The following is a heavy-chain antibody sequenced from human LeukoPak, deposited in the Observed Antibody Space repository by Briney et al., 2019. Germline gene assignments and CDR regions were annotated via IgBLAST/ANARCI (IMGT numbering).Heavy chain of an antibody. Sequence: GGSLRLSCAASGFTFSSYSMNWVRQAPGKGLEWVSSISSSSSYIYYGDSVKGRFTISRDNAKNSLYLQMNSLRAEDTAVYYCARDNKNFGIAVAGSWGQGTLVTVSS. CDR2: ISSSSSYI. CDR3: ARDNKNFGIAVAGS. V-gene: IGHV3-21*01. J-gene: IGHJ5*02. CDR1: GFTFSSYS. D-gene: IGHD6-19*01.